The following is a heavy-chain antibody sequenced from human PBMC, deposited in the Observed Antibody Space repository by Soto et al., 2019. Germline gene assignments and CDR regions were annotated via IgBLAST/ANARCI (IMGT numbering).Heavy chain of an antibody. Sequence: GGSLRLSCAASGFMFRAYAMDWGRQAPGKGLEWVSYFSRTDNTVKYADSVKGRFIISRDNVANSLYLQMHSLTAEETAIYYCAREPYSSHHNFDFWGPGTLVTVSS. D-gene: IGHD5-18*01. CDR1: GFMFRAYA. CDR3: AREPYSSHHNFDF. CDR2: FSRTDNTV. V-gene: IGHV3-48*03. J-gene: IGHJ4*01.